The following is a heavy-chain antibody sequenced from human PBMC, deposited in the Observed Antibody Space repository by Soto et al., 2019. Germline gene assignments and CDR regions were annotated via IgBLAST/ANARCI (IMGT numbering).Heavy chain of an antibody. CDR3: ARETELLRYFETYYMDV. Sequence: QVQLQQWGAGLLKPSETLSLTCAVYGGSFSGYYWSWIRQPPGKGLEWIGEINHSGSTNYNPSLKSRVTISVDTSKNQFSLKLSSVTAADTAVYYCARETELLRYFETYYMDVWGKGTTVTVSS. CDR1: GGSFSGYY. J-gene: IGHJ6*03. V-gene: IGHV4-34*01. CDR2: INHSGST. D-gene: IGHD3-9*01.